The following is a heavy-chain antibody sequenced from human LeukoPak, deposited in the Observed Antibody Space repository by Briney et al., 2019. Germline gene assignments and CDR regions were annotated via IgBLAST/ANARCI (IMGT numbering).Heavy chain of an antibody. CDR1: GFSLSNSA. CDR2: IIASSGST. J-gene: IGHJ4*02. V-gene: IGHV3-23*01. Sequence: GGSLRLSCAASGFSLSNSALSWVRQAPGKGLEWVSLIIASSGSTFYADSVKGRFTISRDNSKNTLYLQMNSLRAEDTAVYYCAKGAYDYIEMGYFDYWGQGTLVTVSS. D-gene: IGHD5-12*01. CDR3: AKGAYDYIEMGYFDY.